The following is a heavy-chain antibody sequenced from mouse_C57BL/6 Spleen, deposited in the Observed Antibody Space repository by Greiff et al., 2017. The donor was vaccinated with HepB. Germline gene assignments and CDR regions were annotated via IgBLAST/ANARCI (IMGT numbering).Heavy chain of an antibody. J-gene: IGHJ1*03. Sequence: QVQLQQPGAELVRPGSSVKLSCKASGYTFTSYWMHWVKQRPIQGLEWIGNIDPSDSETHYNQKFKDKATLTVDKSSSTAYMQLSSLTSEDSAVYYCARGDYRSSYWYFDVCGTGTTVTVSS. V-gene: IGHV1-52*01. CDR3: ARGDYRSSYWYFDV. CDR1: GYTFTSYW. CDR2: IDPSDSET. D-gene: IGHD1-1*01.